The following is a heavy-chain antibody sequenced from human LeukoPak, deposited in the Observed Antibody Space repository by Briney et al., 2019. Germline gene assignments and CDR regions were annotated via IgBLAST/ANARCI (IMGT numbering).Heavy chain of an antibody. V-gene: IGHV3-23*01. CDR1: GFTCSDYA. CDR3: AKGPSSGWLLYLFDP. J-gene: IGHJ5*02. CDR2: ISASGAST. D-gene: IGHD6-19*01. Sequence: GGSLRLSCAASGFTCSDYAMTWVRQAPGKGLQWVSGISASGASTYYADSVKGRFTISRDNSKNTLCLQMNSLRPDDTAVYYCAKGPSSGWLLYLFDPWGQGTLVTVSS.